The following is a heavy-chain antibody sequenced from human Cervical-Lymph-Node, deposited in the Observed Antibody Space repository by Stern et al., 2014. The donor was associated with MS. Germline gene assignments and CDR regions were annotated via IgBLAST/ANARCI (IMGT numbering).Heavy chain of an antibody. CDR2: IRDKADGVIT. Sequence: EVQLEESGGGLVKPGGSLRLSCAASGFTLSNVWMSWVRQAPGKGLEWVGRIRDKADGVITECAAPVKGRVTVSRDDSKNTLYLQMVSLKTEDTAVYYCTTGGGGDWGQGTLVTVSS. J-gene: IGHJ4*02. V-gene: IGHV3-15*01. D-gene: IGHD4-23*01. CDR3: TTGGGGD. CDR1: GFTLSNVW.